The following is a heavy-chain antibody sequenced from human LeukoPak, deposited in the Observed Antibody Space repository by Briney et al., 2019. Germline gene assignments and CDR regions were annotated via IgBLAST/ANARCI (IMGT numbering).Heavy chain of an antibody. D-gene: IGHD4-23*01. CDR1: GGSFSGYY. CDR2: INHSGST. Sequence: RPSETLSHTCAVYGGSFSGYYWSWIRQPPGKGLEWIGEINHSGSTNYNPSLKSRVTISVDTSKNQFSLKLSSVTAADTAVYYCARVRGGTSSYYYYYGMDVWGQGTTVTVSS. J-gene: IGHJ6*02. V-gene: IGHV4-34*01. CDR3: ARVRGGTSSYYYYYGMDV.